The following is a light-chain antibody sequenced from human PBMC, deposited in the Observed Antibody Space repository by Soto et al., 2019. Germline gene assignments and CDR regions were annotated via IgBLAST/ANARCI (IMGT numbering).Light chain of an antibody. CDR3: QRYNSLPPT. V-gene: IGKV1-33*01. CDR1: HDIKKY. Sequence: DIQMTQSPSSLSASVGDRVTITCQASHDIKKYLNWYQEKPGKAPKLLMYDASNLQKGVPSRFSRSASGTHFTSTIRRLQPEDIATYYRQRYNSLPPTFGEGTRLDIK. J-gene: IGKJ5*01. CDR2: DAS.